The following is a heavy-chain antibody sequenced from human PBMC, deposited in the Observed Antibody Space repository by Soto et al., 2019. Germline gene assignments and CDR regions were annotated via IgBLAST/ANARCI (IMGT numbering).Heavy chain of an antibody. CDR3: ARGGLSRVRGVRGSNNMDV. Sequence: QVQLQESGPGLVKPSGTLSLTCAVSGGSINNNNWWSWVRQSPGKGLEWIGEIYHTGSTNYNPSLESRVTILVDKSKNQISLKVTSVTATDTAVYYCARGGLSRVRGVRGSNNMDVWGQGTTVTVSS. J-gene: IGHJ6*02. V-gene: IGHV4-4*02. CDR1: GGSINNNNW. CDR2: IYHTGST. D-gene: IGHD3-10*01.